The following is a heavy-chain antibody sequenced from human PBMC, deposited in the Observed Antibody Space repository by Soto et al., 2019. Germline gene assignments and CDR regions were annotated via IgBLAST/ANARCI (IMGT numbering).Heavy chain of an antibody. J-gene: IGHJ4*02. CDR2: INGGGTST. CDR1: GFTFSSYW. D-gene: IGHD2-2*01. CDR3: ARDVEYRQDY. Sequence: LRLSCAASGFTFSSYWMHWVRQAPGKGLVWVSRINGGGTSTSYADSVKGRFTISRDNAKNTLYLQINSLRAEDTAVYYCARDVEYRQDYWGQGTLVTVSS. V-gene: IGHV3-74*01.